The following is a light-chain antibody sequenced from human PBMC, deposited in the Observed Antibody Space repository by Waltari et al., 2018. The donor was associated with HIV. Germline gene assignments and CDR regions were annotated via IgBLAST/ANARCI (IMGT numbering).Light chain of an antibody. CDR3: CSYAGSYTWV. J-gene: IGLJ3*02. CDR1: TSDVGAYNF. CDR2: DVS. Sequence: QSALTQPPSVSGSPGQSVTISCTGTTSDVGAYNFVSWYQQHPGKAPKVLIYDVSKRPAGVPDRFSGSKSGNTVSLTISGLQAEDEADYYCCSYAGSYTWVFGGGTKLTVL. V-gene: IGLV2-11*01.